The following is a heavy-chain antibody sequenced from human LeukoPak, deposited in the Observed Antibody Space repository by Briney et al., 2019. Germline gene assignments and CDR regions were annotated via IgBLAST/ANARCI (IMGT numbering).Heavy chain of an antibody. V-gene: IGHV4-34*01. J-gene: IGHJ4*02. CDR3: ARGRAFGGVHGY. CDR2: INHSGNT. Sequence: SETLSLTCAVYGGSFSDYYWSWLRQPPGKGLEWIGEINHSGNTNYNPSLKSRVTISVDTSKNQFSLKLSSVTAADTAVYYCARGRAFGGVHGYWGQGTLVTVSS. CDR1: GGSFSDYY. D-gene: IGHD3-16*01.